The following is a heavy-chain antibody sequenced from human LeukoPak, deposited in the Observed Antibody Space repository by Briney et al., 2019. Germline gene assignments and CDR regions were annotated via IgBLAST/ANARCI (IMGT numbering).Heavy chain of an antibody. D-gene: IGHD3-22*01. CDR1: GFTVSSNY. CDR2: ISASGP. CDR3: AKDHESDGYPCLDH. Sequence: GGSLRLSCAASGFTVSSNYMSWVRQAPGKGLEWVSTISASGPYYADAVRGRFTISRDNSRNTLSLQMDSLRAEDTAVYYCAKDHESDGYPCLDHWGLGTLVTVSS. J-gene: IGHJ4*02. V-gene: IGHV3-53*01.